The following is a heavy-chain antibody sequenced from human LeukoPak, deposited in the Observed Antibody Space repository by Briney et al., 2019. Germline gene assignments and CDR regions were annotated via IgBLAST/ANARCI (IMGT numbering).Heavy chain of an antibody. V-gene: IGHV4-59*01. D-gene: IGHD3-10*01. CDR2: IYYSGST. CDR3: ARINYGSGSYYSLYYYYMDV. Sequence: SETLSLTCTVSGGSISSYYWSWIRQPPGKGLEWIGYIYYSGSTNYNPSLKSRVTISVDTSKNQFSLKLSSVTAADTAVYYCARINYGSGSYYSLYYYYMDVWGKGTTVTVSS. J-gene: IGHJ6*03. CDR1: GGSISSYY.